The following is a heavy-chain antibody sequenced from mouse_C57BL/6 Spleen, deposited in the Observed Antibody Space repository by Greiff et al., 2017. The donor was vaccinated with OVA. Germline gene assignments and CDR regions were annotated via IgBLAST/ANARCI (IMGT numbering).Heavy chain of an antibody. CDR2: IRSKSNNYAT. D-gene: IGHD2-3*01. CDR3: VRFGGWLLRDAMDY. V-gene: IGHV10-1*01. Sequence: GGGLVQPKGSLKLSCAASGFSFNTYAMNWVRQAPGKGLEWVARIRSKSNNYATYYADSVKDRFTISRDDSESMLYLQVNNLKTEDTAMYYCVRFGGWLLRDAMDYWGQGTSVTVSS. CDR1: GFSFNTYA. J-gene: IGHJ4*01.